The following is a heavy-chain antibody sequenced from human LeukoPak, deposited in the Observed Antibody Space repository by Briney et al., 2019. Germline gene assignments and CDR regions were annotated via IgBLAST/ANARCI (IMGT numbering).Heavy chain of an antibody. Sequence: GGSLRLSCAASGFTFSSYSMNWVRQAPGKGLEWVSSISSSSSYIYYADSVKGRFTISRDNAKNSLYLQMNSPRAEDTAVYYCARGRGDSSSWYTYNWFDPWGQGTLVTVSS. D-gene: IGHD6-13*01. CDR2: ISSSSSYI. J-gene: IGHJ5*02. CDR3: ARGRGDSSSWYTYNWFDP. V-gene: IGHV3-21*01. CDR1: GFTFSSYS.